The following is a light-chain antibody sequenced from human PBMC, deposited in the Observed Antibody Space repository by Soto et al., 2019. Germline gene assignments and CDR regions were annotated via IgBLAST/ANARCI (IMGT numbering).Light chain of an antibody. J-gene: IGKJ3*01. CDR3: QQRSNWPPFT. CDR2: DAS. CDR1: QSVSNY. Sequence: EIVLTQTPSNVSLSPCEGATLSCRTSQSVSNYLAWYQQKPGQAPRLLIYDASNRATGIPARFSGSGSGTDFTLTISSLEPEDFAVYYCQQRSNWPPFTFGPGTKVDI. V-gene: IGKV3-11*01.